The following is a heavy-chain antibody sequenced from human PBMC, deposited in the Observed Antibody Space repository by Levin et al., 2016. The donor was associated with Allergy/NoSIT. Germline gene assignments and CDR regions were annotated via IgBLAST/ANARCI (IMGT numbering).Heavy chain of an antibody. Sequence: GGSLRLSCVGSGFNFNNFGMHWVRQAPGKGLEWLSYISFNSNYAYYADSVRGRFTISRDNARNSLYLQMNSLRVEDTAVYYCARYLSWNSASDYWGQGTLVTVSS. V-gene: IGHV3-21*05. CDR3: ARYLSWNSASDY. D-gene: IGHD1-7*01. CDR1: GFNFNNFG. CDR2: ISFNSNYA. J-gene: IGHJ4*02.